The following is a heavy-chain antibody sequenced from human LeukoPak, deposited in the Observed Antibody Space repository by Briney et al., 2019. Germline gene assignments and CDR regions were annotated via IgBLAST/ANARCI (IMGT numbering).Heavy chain of an antibody. CDR1: GLTFSSYA. V-gene: IGHV3-23*01. J-gene: IGHJ4*02. CDR2: ISSTSAYT. CDR3: AKIPDYYDTSGNAF. Sequence: GGSLRLSCAASGLTFSSYAMSWVRQAPGKGLEWVSRISSTSAYTSYADSVKGRFTISRDNSRSTLCLQMNSLRAEDTAVYYCAKIPDYYDTSGNAFWGQGTLVTVSS. D-gene: IGHD3-22*01.